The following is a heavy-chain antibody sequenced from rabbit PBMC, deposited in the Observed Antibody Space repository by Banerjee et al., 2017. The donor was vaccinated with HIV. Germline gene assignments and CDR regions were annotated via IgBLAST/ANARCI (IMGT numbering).Heavy chain of an antibody. J-gene: IGHJ4*01. D-gene: IGHD8-1*01. CDR1: GFSFSNKYV. CDR2: INTSSGNT. Sequence: QEQLEESGGDLVKPGASLTLTCTASGFSFSNKYVMCWVRQAPGKGLEWIACINTSSGNTVYASWAKGRFTISKTSSTTVTLQMTSLTAADTATYFCARAGSGYRQFDLWGPGTLVTVS. CDR3: ARAGSGYRQFDL. V-gene: IGHV1S45*01.